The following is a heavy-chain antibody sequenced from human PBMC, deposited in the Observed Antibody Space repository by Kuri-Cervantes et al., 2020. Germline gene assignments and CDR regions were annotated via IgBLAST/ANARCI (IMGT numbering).Heavy chain of an antibody. V-gene: IGHV3-30*07. J-gene: IGHJ1*01. CDR2: MAHDDENNK. CDR1: GFTFSTSV. D-gene: IGHD3-10*01. CDR3: ARGDDSRWFQD. Sequence: GSLRLSCAASGFTFSTSVIHWVRQAPDKGLEWLAVMAHDDENNKSYADSVKGRFTISRDNAKNSLSLQMNSLRAEDTALYYCARGDDSRWFQDWGQGTLVTVSS.